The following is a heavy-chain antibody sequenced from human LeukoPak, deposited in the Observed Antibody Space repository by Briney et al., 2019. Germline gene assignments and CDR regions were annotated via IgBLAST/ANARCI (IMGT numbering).Heavy chain of an antibody. V-gene: IGHV3-21*06. CDR2: ISSSSTYI. CDR3: AREYSRYDYVWGSYHPPSFDY. CDR1: GFTFRGYS. Sequence: GGSLRLSCAASGFTFRGYSMNWVRQAPGKGLEWVSYISSSSTYIYYADSVKGRFTISRDNARNSLYLQMNSLRAEDTAVYYCAREYSRYDYVWGSYHPPSFDYWGQGTLVTVSS. J-gene: IGHJ4*02. D-gene: IGHD3-16*02.